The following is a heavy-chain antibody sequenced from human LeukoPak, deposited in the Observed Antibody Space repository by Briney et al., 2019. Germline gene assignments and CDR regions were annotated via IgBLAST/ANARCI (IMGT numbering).Heavy chain of an antibody. D-gene: IGHD6-19*01. CDR1: GASISGSDYS. CDR2: IDDSGST. J-gene: IGHJ4*02. CDR3: ARNVVSLNSNGFYYFDY. Sequence: SETLSLTCSVSGASISGSDYSWAWIRQPPGEGLEWIGTIDDSGSTYYNPSLKSRLTMSVDTSKNQFSLNLNSVNAADTALYYCARNVVSLNSNGFYYFDYWGQGSLLIVSS. V-gene: IGHV4-39*01.